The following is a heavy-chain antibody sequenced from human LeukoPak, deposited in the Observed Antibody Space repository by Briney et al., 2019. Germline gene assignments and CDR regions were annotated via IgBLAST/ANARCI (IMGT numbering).Heavy chain of an antibody. J-gene: IGHJ4*02. Sequence: GESLKISCKGSGYSFTSYWIGWVRQMPGKGLEWMGIIYPGDSDTRYSPSLQGQVTISADKSISTAYLRWSSLKASDTAMYYCARLYYYDSSGHSPNFDYWGQGTLVTVSS. D-gene: IGHD3-22*01. CDR2: IYPGDSDT. CDR1: GYSFTSYW. V-gene: IGHV5-51*01. CDR3: ARLYYYDSSGHSPNFDY.